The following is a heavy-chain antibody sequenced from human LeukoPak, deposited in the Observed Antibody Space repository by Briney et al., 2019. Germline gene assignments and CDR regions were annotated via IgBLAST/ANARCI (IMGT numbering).Heavy chain of an antibody. CDR1: GFTFSSYG. CDR3: AKDTGYYDSSGYYEGFDY. Sequence: TGGSLRLSCAASGFTFSSYGMHWVRQAPGEGLEWVAVISYDGSNKYYADSAKGRFTISRDNSKNTLYLQMNSLRAEDTAVYYCAKDTGYYDSSGYYEGFDYWGQGTLVTVSS. D-gene: IGHD3-22*01. J-gene: IGHJ4*02. CDR2: ISYDGSNK. V-gene: IGHV3-30*18.